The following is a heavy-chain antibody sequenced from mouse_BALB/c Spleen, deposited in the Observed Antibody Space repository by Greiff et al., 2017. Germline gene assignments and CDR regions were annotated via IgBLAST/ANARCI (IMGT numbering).Heavy chain of an antibody. CDR1: GFTFSSYA. V-gene: IGHV5-9-4*01. CDR2: ISSGGSYT. J-gene: IGHJ4*01. D-gene: IGHD1-1*01. Sequence: EVKVVESGGGLVKPGGSLKLSCAASGFTFSSYAMSWVRQSPEKRLEWVAEISSGGSYTYYPDTVTGRFTISRDNAKNTLYLEMSSLRSEDTAMYYCAREYYGSSSYYAMDYWGQGTSVTVSS. CDR3: AREYYGSSSYYAMDY.